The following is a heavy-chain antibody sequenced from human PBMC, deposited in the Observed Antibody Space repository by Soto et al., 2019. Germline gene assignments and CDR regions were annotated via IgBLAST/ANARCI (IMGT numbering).Heavy chain of an antibody. CDR1: GGSIRDYY. D-gene: IGHD3-22*01. Sequence: SETLSLTCTVSGGSIRDYYWGWIRQSPGKGLDWIGYIYYTGPTKYNPSLKSRVTISVDSSKNQFSLKLDSVTAADTAVYYCARLGGYYQAFDSWGQGTLVTVS. CDR3: ARLGGYYQAFDS. J-gene: IGHJ4*02. V-gene: IGHV4-59*08. CDR2: IYYTGPT.